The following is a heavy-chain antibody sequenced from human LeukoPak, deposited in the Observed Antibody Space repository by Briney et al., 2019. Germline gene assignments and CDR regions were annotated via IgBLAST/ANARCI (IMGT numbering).Heavy chain of an antibody. D-gene: IGHD5-24*01. CDR1: GFTFSSYA. J-gene: IGHJ6*03. CDR3: AKARRRVEMATIGDYYYYMDV. CDR2: ISGSGGST. V-gene: IGHV3-23*01. Sequence: GGSLRLSCAASGFTFSSYAMSWVRQAPGKGLEWVSAISGSGGSTYYADSVKGRFTISRDNSKNTPYLQMNSLRAEDTAVYYCAKARRRVEMATIGDYYYYMDVWGKGTTVTVSS.